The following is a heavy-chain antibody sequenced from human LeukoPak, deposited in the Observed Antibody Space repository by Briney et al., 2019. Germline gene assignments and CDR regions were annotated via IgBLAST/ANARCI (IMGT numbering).Heavy chain of an antibody. V-gene: IGHV3-7*01. Sequence: GGSLRLSCAASGFTFSSYGMSWVRQAPGKGLEWVAYIKQDGNEKYYVDSVKGRFTISRDNAKNSLYLQMNSLRAEDTAVYYCARVVGFSSGWYLGYYFDYWGQGTLVTVSS. CDR3: ARVVGFSSGWYLGYYFDY. J-gene: IGHJ4*02. CDR2: IKQDGNEK. CDR1: GFTFSSYG. D-gene: IGHD6-19*01.